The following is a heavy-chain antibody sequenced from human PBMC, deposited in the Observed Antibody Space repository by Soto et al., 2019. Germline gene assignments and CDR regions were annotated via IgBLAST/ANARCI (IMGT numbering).Heavy chain of an antibody. V-gene: IGHV3-74*01. J-gene: IGHJ4*02. Sequence: RGSLRLSCVASGFSFGSYWMHWVRQAPGKGLVWVARISSDGTTTTYADSANGRFTVSRDNAANTLYLQMSSLRAEDTAVYYCAREYYGVLTGYYNDYWGQGTLVTVSS. CDR2: ISSDGTTT. CDR1: GFSFGSYW. CDR3: AREYYGVLTGYYNDY. D-gene: IGHD3-9*01.